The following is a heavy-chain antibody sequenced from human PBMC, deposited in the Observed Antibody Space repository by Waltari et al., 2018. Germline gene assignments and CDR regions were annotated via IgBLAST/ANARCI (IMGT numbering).Heavy chain of an antibody. Sequence: EVQLLESGGGLVQPGGSLRLSCAASGFTFSSYAMSWFRQAPGKGLEWVSVIYSGGSTYYADSVKGRFTISRDNSKNTLYLQMNSLRAEDTAVYYCAKVYPSPYGDGFFDYWGQGTLVTVSS. J-gene: IGHJ4*02. D-gene: IGHD4-17*01. V-gene: IGHV3-23*03. CDR3: AKVYPSPYGDGFFDY. CDR2: IYSGGST. CDR1: GFTFSSYA.